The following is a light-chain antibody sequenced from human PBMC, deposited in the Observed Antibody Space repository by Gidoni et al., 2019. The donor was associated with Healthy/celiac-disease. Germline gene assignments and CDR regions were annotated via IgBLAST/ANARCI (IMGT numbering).Light chain of an antibody. CDR1: KLGDKY. Sequence: SYELTQPPSVFVSPGLTASITCSGDKLGDKYACWYQQKPGQSPVLVIYQDSKRPSGIPERFSGSNSGNTATLTISGTQAMDEADYYCQAWDSSTEDVVFGGGTKLTVL. J-gene: IGLJ2*01. CDR3: QAWDSSTEDVV. V-gene: IGLV3-1*01. CDR2: QDS.